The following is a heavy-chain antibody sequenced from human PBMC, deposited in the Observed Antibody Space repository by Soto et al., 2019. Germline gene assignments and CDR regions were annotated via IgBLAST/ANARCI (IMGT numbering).Heavy chain of an antibody. CDR1: GYTFTSYG. CDR3: ASGHYYDSSGYPTPLDY. D-gene: IGHD3-22*01. Sequence: GGSVKVSCKASGYTFTSYGISWVRQAPGQRLEWMGWISAYNGNTNYAQKLQGRVTMTTDTSTSTAYMELRSLRSDDTAVYCCASGHYYDSSGYPTPLDYWGQGTLVTVSS. V-gene: IGHV1-18*01. CDR2: ISAYNGNT. J-gene: IGHJ4*02.